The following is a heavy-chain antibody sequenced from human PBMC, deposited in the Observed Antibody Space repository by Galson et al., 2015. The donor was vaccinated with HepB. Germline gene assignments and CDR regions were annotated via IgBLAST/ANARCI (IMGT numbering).Heavy chain of an antibody. D-gene: IGHD3-3*02. V-gene: IGHV4-59*08. CDR1: GASINVYY. CDR3: ARLSPLAPVGRAIYYHAMDV. J-gene: IGHJ6*02. CDR2: IHYSGTT. Sequence: SETLSLTCTVSGASINVYYWSWIRQPPGKGLEWIGHIHYSGTTDYNPSLKSRVSISVDTSKSQFSLRVNSVTAADTAMYYCARLSPLAPVGRAIYYHAMDVWGQGITVTVSS.